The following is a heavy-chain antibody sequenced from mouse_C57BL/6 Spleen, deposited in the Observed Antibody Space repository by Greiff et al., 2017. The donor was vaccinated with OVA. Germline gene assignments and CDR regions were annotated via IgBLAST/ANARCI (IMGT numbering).Heavy chain of an antibody. CDR1: GYTFTDYY. Sequence: VKLQQSGPELVKPGASVKISCKASGYTFTDYYINWVKQRPGQGLEWIGWIFPGSGSTYYNEKFKGKATLTVDKSSSTAYMLLSSLTSEDSAVYFCTRSPLLRSWFAYWGQGTLVTVSA. CDR2: IFPGSGST. D-gene: IGHD1-1*01. CDR3: TRSPLLRSWFAY. J-gene: IGHJ3*01. V-gene: IGHV1-75*01.